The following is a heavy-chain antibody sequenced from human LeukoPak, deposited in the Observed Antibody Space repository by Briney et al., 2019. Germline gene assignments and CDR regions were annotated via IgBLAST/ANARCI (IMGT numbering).Heavy chain of an antibody. CDR2: IYTSGST. V-gene: IGHV4-4*07. D-gene: IGHD6-13*01. CDR3: ARDSEYSSSSWAFDI. J-gene: IGHJ3*02. CDR1: GGSISSYY. Sequence: SETLSLTCTVSGGSISSYYWSWIRQPAGKGLEWIGRIYTSGSTNYNPSLKSRVTMSVDTSKHQFSLKLSSVTAADTAVYYCARDSEYSSSSWAFDIWGQGTMVTVSS.